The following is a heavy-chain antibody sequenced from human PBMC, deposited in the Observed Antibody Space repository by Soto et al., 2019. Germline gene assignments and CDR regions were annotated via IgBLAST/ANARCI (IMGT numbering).Heavy chain of an antibody. D-gene: IGHD3-22*01. V-gene: IGHV1-18*01. CDR3: ARDLLTYYYDSSGYYFGY. CDR1: GYTFTSYG. Sequence: GASVKVSCKASGYTFTSYGISWVRQAPGQGLEWMGWISAYNGNTNYAQKLQGRVTMTTDTSTSTAYMELRSLRSDDTAVYYCARDLLTYYYDSSGYYFGYWGQGTLVTVSS. CDR2: ISAYNGNT. J-gene: IGHJ4*02.